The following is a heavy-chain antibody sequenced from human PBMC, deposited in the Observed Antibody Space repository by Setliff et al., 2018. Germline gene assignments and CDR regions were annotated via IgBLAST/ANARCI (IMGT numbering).Heavy chain of an antibody. J-gene: IGHJ5*01. Sequence: PGGSLRLSCAASGFTFGDFAMTWVRQAPGKGLEWVSGIGGRGISTYYADSVKGRFIISRDNSENTLYLQMNSLRAEYTAIYYCLHGGWGATFHSWGQGTLVTVSS. V-gene: IGHV3-23*01. CDR2: IGGRGIST. D-gene: IGHD1-26*01. CDR1: GFTFGDFA. CDR3: LHGGWGATFHS.